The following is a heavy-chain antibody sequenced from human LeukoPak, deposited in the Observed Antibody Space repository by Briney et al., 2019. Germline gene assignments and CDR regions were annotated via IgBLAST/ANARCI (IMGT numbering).Heavy chain of an antibody. CDR3: ARQRGKMRYFDFVALDY. J-gene: IGHJ4*02. D-gene: IGHD3-9*01. CDR2: IYSGGST. V-gene: IGHV4-39*01. Sequence: SETLSLTCTVSGGSISSSSYHWGWIRQPPGKGLEWIGTIYSGGSTYYNSSLKSRVTISIDTSNNQFFLKLNSVTAADTAGYYCARQRGKMRYFDFVALDYWGQGTLVTVSS. CDR1: GGSISSSSYH.